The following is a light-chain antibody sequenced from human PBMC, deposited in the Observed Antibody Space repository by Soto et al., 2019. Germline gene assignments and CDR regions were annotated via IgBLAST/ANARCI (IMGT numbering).Light chain of an antibody. CDR3: HQRNSWPRST. J-gene: IGKJ2*02. Sequence: VLTQSPATLSLSPGERATLSCRASQAVPSYLAWYQQKPGQAPRLLIYDISNRATGIPARFSGSGSGTDFTLTISSLEPEDVAVYYCHQRNSWPRSTFGQGTKLEIK. CDR1: QAVPSY. CDR2: DIS. V-gene: IGKV3-11*01.